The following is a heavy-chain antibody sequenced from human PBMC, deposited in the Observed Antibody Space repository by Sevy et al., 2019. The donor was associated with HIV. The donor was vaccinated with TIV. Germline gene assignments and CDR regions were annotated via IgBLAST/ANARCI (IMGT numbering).Heavy chain of an antibody. CDR1: GGSITSLY. CDR2: IYYNGHI. V-gene: IGHV4-59*08. CDR3: AGENAWGRGYS. J-gene: IGHJ4*02. Sequence: SETLSLTCTVSGGSITSLYWNWIRQPPGKGLEWIANIYYNGHINYNPSLKSRFTFSLDTSKNQFSLRLSSVTAADTAMYYCAGENAWGRGYSWGQGTLVTVSS. D-gene: IGHD1-26*01.